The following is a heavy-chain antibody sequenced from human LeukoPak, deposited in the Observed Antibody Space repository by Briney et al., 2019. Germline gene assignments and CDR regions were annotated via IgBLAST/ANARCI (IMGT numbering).Heavy chain of an antibody. CDR2: INPNSGDT. D-gene: IGHD3-22*01. J-gene: IGHJ1*01. Sequence: GASVKVSCKASGYSFTDYYMHWVRQAPGQGLEWMGWINPNSGDTNFAQKFQGRVTMTRDTSISTVYMELSRLRSDDTAAFYCARGYYDSSDFEYFQHWGQGTLVTVSS. V-gene: IGHV1-2*02. CDR3: ARGYYDSSDFEYFQH. CDR1: GYSFTDYY.